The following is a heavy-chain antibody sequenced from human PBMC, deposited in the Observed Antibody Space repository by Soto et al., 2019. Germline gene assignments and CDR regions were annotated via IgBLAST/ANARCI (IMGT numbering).Heavy chain of an antibody. D-gene: IGHD3-3*01. CDR1: GFKFADHV. J-gene: IGHJ6*02. CDR3: ARSWSGSTSGRVDV. V-gene: IGHV3-9*01. Sequence: GGSLRLSCVASGFKFADHVMHWVRQVPGKGLEWVGHINWDGYSIGYGDSVRGRFTISRDNAKNTLYLQMNSLRPEDTALYYCARSWSGSTSGRVDVWGRGTTVTVSS. CDR2: INWDGYSI.